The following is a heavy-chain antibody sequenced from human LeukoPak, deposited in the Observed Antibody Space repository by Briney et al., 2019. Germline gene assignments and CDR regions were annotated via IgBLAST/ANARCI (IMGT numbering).Heavy chain of an antibody. D-gene: IGHD3-3*01. CDR3: ARLGRPTVFGVVNVYYFDY. CDR2: INHSGST. CDR1: GFTFSNYW. J-gene: IGHJ4*02. Sequence: GSLRLSCTASGFTFSNYWMNWVRQAPGKGLEWIGEINHSGSTNYSPSLKSRVTISVDMSKNQFSLRLSSVTAADSAVYYCARLGRPTVFGVVNVYYFDYWGQGTLVTVSS. V-gene: IGHV4-34*01.